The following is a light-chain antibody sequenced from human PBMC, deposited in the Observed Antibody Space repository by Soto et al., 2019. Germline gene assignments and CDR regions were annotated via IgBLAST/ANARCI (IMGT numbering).Light chain of an antibody. J-gene: IGKJ2*01. CDR2: KAA. CDR3: QQYKTYSRT. Sequence: DIEMPQSPSTLSASGGDRVTITCRASQSISPWLAWYQQKPGKAPKILIYKAASLESGVPSRFSGSASGTEFTLTISSLQPDDFATYYCQQYKTYSRTFGQGTKLVMK. CDR1: QSISPW. V-gene: IGKV1-5*03.